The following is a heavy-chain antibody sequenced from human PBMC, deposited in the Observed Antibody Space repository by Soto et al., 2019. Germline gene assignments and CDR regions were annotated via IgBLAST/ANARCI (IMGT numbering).Heavy chain of an antibody. CDR3: TTDGYLDTPRHLP. D-gene: IGHD6-13*01. CDR1: GFSFSNTW. CDR2: IKSKTDGGTT. Sequence: GGSLRFSWAASGFSFSNTWVSRVREAPGKGLECVGRIKSKTDGGTTDYAAPVKGTFTISRDYSKNTLYLQMNSLKTADTAAYHCTTDGYLDTPRHLPWGQGTLVTVS. J-gene: IGHJ5*02. V-gene: IGHV3-15*01.